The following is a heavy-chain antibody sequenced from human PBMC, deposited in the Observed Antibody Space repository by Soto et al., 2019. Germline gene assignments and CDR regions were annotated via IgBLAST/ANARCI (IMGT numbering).Heavy chain of an antibody. V-gene: IGHV1-18*01. CDR3: AIRHCSSPPCHPAF. CDR1: GYTFTSSA. Sequence: ASVKVSCKASGYTFTSSAISWVRQAPGQGLECMGWINPYNGNTNYAQKFQGRVTVTTXTXXSXXXMXLXXLRXDXTAVYYCAIRHCSSPPCHPAFWAQGSPVTVSS. D-gene: IGHD2-15*01. CDR2: INPYNGNT. J-gene: IGHJ4*02.